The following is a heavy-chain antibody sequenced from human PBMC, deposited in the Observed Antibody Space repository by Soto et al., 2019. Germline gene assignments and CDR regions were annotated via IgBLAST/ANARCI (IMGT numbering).Heavy chain of an antibody. CDR1: GLNFTKHP. V-gene: IGHV3-30-3*01. D-gene: IGHD1-26*01. CDR2: ISYDGSNK. Sequence: PGGSLRLSCEASGLNFTKHPMIWVRQAPGKGLEWVAVISYDGSNKYYADSVKGRFTISRDNSKNTLYLQMNSLRAEDTAVYYCARSSGSLFPDPWGQGTLVTVSS. CDR3: ARSSGSLFPDP. J-gene: IGHJ5*02.